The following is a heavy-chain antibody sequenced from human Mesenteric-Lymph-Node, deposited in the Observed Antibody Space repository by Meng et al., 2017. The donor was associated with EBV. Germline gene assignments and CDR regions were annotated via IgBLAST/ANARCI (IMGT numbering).Heavy chain of an antibody. CDR2: LNPTGGST. J-gene: IGHJ4*02. CDR3: AREVSTSSSDY. Sequence: QVQLVQSGAGVKKPGASVKVSCKASGYTFTSHWIHWMRQAPGQGLEWMGTLNPTGGSTIYAQKFQGRVIMTRDTSTRTVYMELSSLRSEDTAVYYCAREVSTSSSDYWGQGTLVTVSS. D-gene: IGHD2-2*01. V-gene: IGHV1-46*01. CDR1: GYTFTSHW.